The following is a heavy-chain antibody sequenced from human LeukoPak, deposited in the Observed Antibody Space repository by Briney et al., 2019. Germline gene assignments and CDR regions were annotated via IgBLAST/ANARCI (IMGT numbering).Heavy chain of an antibody. CDR2: INHSGST. V-gene: IGHV4-34*01. CDR3: ARLRSPYYYYYYMDV. J-gene: IGHJ6*03. CDR1: GGSFSGYY. D-gene: IGHD3-10*01. Sequence: SETLSLTCAVYGGSFSGYYWSWIRQPPGKGLEWIGEINHSGSTNYNPSLKSRVTISVDTSKNQFSLKLSSVTAADTAVYYCARLRSPYYYYYYMDVWGKGTTVTVSS.